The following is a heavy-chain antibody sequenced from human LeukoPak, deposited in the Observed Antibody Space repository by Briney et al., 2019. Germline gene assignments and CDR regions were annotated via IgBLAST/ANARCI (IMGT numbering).Heavy chain of an antibody. CDR1: GFTFDIYS. J-gene: IGHJ6*02. Sequence: GGSLRLSCVASGFTFDIYSMTWVRQAPGKGLEWVSTIDTSGTAKYYADSVKGRFTISRDNAKSSLFLQMNSLRNEDTAVYYCARQKGLTVTTLRHPQYGMDVWGQGTTVTVSS. V-gene: IGHV3-48*02. CDR3: ARQKGLTVTTLRHPQYGMDV. D-gene: IGHD4-11*01. CDR2: IDTSGTAK.